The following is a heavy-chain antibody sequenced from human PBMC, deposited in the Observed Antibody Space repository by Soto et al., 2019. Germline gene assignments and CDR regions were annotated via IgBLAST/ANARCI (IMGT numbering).Heavy chain of an antibody. Sequence: ASVKVSFKVSGYTLTELSMHWVRQAPGKGLEWMRGFDPEDGETIYAQKFQGRVTMTEDTSTDTAYMELSSLRSEDTAVYYCATYPKTYYYDSSGYYFVLPWGQGTLVTVSS. CDR3: ATYPKTYYYDSSGYYFVLP. D-gene: IGHD3-22*01. CDR1: GYTLTELS. J-gene: IGHJ5*02. V-gene: IGHV1-24*01. CDR2: FDPEDGET.